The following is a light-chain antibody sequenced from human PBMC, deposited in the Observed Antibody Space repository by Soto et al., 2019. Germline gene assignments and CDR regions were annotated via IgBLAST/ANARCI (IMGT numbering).Light chain of an antibody. J-gene: IGLJ2*01. CDR1: SSNIGNNY. V-gene: IGLV1-51*01. Sequence: QAVVTQPPSVSAAPGQKVSISCSGSSSNIGNNYVSWYQHLPGTAPRLLIYDNDKRPSGIPDRFSGSKSGTSATLGITGLQTGDEADYYCVTSHSSLSPVVFGGGTKLTVL. CDR3: VTSHSSLSPVV. CDR2: DND.